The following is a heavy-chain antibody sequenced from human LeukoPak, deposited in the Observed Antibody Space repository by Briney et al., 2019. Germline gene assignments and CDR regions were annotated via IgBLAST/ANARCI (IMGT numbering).Heavy chain of an antibody. CDR3: AKDIGYYGMDV. CDR1: GFTFDDYA. J-gene: IGHJ6*02. Sequence: GGSLRLSCAASGFTFDDYAMHWVRQAPGKGLEWVSGISWNSGSIGYAVSVKGRFTISRDNAKNSLYLQMNSLRAEDTALYYCAKDIGYYGMDVWGQGTTVTVSS. V-gene: IGHV3-9*01. CDR2: ISWNSGSI.